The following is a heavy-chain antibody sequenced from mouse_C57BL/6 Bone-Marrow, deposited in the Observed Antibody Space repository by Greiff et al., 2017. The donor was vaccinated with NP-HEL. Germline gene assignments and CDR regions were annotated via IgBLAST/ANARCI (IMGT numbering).Heavy chain of an antibody. CDR3: AAGTRAMDY. D-gene: IGHD4-1*01. CDR1: GYTFTDYY. V-gene: IGHV1-19*01. CDR2: INPYNGGT. Sequence: EVQLQQSGPVLVKPGASVKMSCKASGYTFTDYYMNWVKQSHGKSLEWIGVINPYNGGTSYNQKFKGKATLTVDKSSSTAYMELNSLTSEDSAVYYCAAGTRAMDYWGQGTSVTVSS. J-gene: IGHJ4*01.